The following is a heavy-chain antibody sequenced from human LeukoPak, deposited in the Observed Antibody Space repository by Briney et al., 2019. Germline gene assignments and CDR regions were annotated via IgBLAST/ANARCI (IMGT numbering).Heavy chain of an antibody. CDR1: GFTFSSYA. D-gene: IGHD6-19*01. V-gene: IGHV3-23*01. J-gene: IGHJ4*02. CDR3: AKASLKQWLPPGPGY. CDR2: ISGSGGSI. Sequence: PGGSLRLSCAASGFTFSSYAMSWVRQAPGKGLEWVSAISGSGGSIYYADSVKGRFTISRDNSKNTLYLQMNSLRAEDTAVYYCAKASLKQWLPPGPGYWGQGTLVTVSS.